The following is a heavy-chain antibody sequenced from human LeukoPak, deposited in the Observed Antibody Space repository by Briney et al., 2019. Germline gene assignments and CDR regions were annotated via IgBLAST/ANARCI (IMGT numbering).Heavy chain of an antibody. CDR2: ISYDGSNK. D-gene: IGHD5-24*01. CDR3: AKGGDGYNLVDYFDY. CDR1: GFTFSSYG. J-gene: IGHJ4*02. Sequence: GGSLRLSCAASGFTFSSYGMHWVRQAPGKGLGWVAVISYDGSNKYYADSVKGRFTISRDNSKNTLYLQMNSLRAEDTAVYYCAKGGDGYNLVDYFDYWGQGTLVTVSS. V-gene: IGHV3-30*18.